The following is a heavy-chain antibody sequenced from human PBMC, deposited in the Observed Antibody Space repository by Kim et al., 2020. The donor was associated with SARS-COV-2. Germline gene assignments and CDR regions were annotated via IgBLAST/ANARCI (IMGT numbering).Heavy chain of an antibody. CDR3: ARDHREMVGAIPFDY. CDR2: ISSSSSYI. J-gene: IGHJ4*02. Sequence: GGSLRLSCAASGFTFSSYSMNWVRQAPGKGLEWVSSISSSSSYIYYADSVKGRFTISRDNAKNSLYLQMNSLRAEDTAVYYCARDHREMVGAIPFDYWGQGTLVTVSS. D-gene: IGHD1-26*01. CDR1: GFTFSSYS. V-gene: IGHV3-21*01.